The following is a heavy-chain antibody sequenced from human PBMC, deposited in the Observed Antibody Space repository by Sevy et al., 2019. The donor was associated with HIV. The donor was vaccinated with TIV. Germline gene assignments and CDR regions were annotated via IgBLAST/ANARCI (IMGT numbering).Heavy chain of an antibody. V-gene: IGHV1-2*02. J-gene: IGHJ5*02. CDR2: IIPDSGDT. CDR1: GYSFTAYY. Sequence: ASVKVSCKASGYSFTAYYMYWVRQAPGQRLEWMGWIIPDSGDTNCAQKFQGKMTMTSDASISTAYMELSSLTSEDTATYYCATVGLGYYSGSSYYQGDWFDPWGQGTLVTVSS. D-gene: IGHD2-15*01. CDR3: ATVGLGYYSGSSYYQGDWFDP.